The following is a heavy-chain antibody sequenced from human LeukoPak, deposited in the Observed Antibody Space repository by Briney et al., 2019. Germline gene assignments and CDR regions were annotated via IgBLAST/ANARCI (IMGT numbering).Heavy chain of an antibody. CDR2: IYHSGST. V-gene: IGHV4-4*02. J-gene: IGHJ5*02. D-gene: IGHD3-22*01. CDR3: ARRNYYDSSGPRGWFDP. Sequence: SGTLSLTCAVSGGSISSSNWWSWVRQPPGKGLEWIGEIYHSGSTNYNPSLKSRVTISVDTSKNQFSLKLSSVTAADTAVYYCARRNYYDSSGPRGWFDPWGQGTLVTVSS. CDR1: GGSISSSNW.